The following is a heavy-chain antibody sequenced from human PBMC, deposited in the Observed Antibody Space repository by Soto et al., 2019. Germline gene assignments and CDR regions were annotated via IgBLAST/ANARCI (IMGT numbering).Heavy chain of an antibody. CDR1: GFTFSSYW. Sequence: EVQLVESGGGLVQPGGSLRLSCAASGFTFSSYWMHWVRQAPGKGLVWVSRINSDGSSTSYADSVKGRFTISRDNAKNTLYLQMNSLRAKDTAVYYCARVQRGQLVYFDLWGRGTLVTVSS. D-gene: IGHD6-13*01. CDR2: INSDGSST. CDR3: ARVQRGQLVYFDL. J-gene: IGHJ2*01. V-gene: IGHV3-74*01.